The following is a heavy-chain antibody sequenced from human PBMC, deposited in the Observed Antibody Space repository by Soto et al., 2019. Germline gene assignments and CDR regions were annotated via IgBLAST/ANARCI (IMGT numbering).Heavy chain of an antibody. CDR1: GFTFSNYG. Sequence: PVGSLRLSCAASGFTFSNYGMHWVRQAPGQGLEGVSGISYDGSNENYADSVKGRFTISRDNSKNTLYLQMNSLGGEDTAVYYCAKMGATKDFDYWGQGTLVTVSS. V-gene: IGHV3-30*18. J-gene: IGHJ4*02. CDR3: AKMGATKDFDY. CDR2: ISYDGSNE. D-gene: IGHD1-26*01.